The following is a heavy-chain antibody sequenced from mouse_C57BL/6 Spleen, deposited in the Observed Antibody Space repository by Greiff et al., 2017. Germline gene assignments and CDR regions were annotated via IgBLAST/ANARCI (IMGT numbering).Heavy chain of an antibody. J-gene: IGHJ1*03. CDR1: GIDFSRYW. D-gene: IGHD1-1*01. CDR3: ARKDYGSMSYWYFDV. V-gene: IGHV4-1*01. CDR2: INPDSSTI. Sequence: EVMLVESGGGLVQPGGSLKLSCAASGIDFSRYWMSWVRRAPGKGLEWIGEINPDSSTINYAPSLKDKFIISRDNAKNTLYLQMSKVRSEDTALYYCARKDYGSMSYWYFDVWGTGTTVTVSS.